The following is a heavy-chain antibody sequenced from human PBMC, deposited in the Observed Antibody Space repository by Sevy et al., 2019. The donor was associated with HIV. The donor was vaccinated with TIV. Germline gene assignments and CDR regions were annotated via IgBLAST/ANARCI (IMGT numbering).Heavy chain of an antibody. CDR3: AVGCSSTSCYSDYYYYGMDV. Sequence: SETLSLTCAVYGGSFSGYYWSWIRQPPGKGLEWIGEINHSGNTNYNPSLKSRVTISVDTSKNQFSLKLSSVTAADTAVYYCAVGCSSTSCYSDYYYYGMDVWGQGTTVTVSS. CDR2: INHSGNT. V-gene: IGHV4-34*01. J-gene: IGHJ6*02. CDR1: GGSFSGYY. D-gene: IGHD2-2*01.